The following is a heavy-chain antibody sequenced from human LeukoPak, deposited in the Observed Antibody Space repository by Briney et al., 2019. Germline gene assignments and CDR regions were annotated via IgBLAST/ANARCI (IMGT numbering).Heavy chain of an antibody. CDR3: ARDTAMVRAYYYGMDV. J-gene: IGHJ6*02. CDR1: GGTFSSYA. D-gene: IGHD5-18*01. V-gene: IGHV1-69*13. Sequence: SVKVSCKASGGTFSSYAISWVRQAPGQGLEWMGGIIPIFGTANYAQKFQGRVTITADESTSTAYMELSSLRSEDTAVYYCARDTAMVRAYYYGMDVWGQGTTVTVSS. CDR2: IIPIFGTA.